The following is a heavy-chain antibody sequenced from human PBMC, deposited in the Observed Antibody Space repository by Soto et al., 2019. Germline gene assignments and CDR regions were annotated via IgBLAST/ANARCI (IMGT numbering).Heavy chain of an antibody. J-gene: IGHJ6*02. Sequence: ASVKVSCKASGYTFTGYYMHWVRQAPGQGLEWMGWINPNSGGTNYAQKFQGWVTMTRDTSISTAYMELSRLRSDDTAVYYCARGAVRYYDFWSGYYNGSVKGYYGMDVWGQGTTVTVSS. D-gene: IGHD3-3*01. CDR1: GYTFTGYY. V-gene: IGHV1-2*04. CDR3: ARGAVRYYDFWSGYYNGSVKGYYGMDV. CDR2: INPNSGGT.